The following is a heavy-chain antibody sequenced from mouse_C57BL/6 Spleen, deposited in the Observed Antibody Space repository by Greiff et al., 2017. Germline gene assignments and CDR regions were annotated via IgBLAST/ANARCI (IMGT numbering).Heavy chain of an antibody. V-gene: IGHV6-3*01. Sequence: EVKLVESGGGLVQPGGSMKLSCVASGFTFSNYWMNWVRQSPEKGLEWVAQIRLKSDNYATHYAESVKGRFTISRDDSKSSVYLQMNNLRAEDTGIYYSTDYYGSSYWYIDVWGTGTTVTVSS. CDR3: TDYYGSSYWYIDV. D-gene: IGHD1-1*01. CDR1: GFTFSNYW. CDR2: IRLKSDNYAT. J-gene: IGHJ1*03.